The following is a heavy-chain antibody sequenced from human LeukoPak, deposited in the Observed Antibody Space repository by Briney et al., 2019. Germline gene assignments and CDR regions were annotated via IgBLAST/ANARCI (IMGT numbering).Heavy chain of an antibody. CDR2: MNPNSGNT. CDR3: ARGIYGSGSYYNGLDY. V-gene: IGHV1-8*01. Sequence: GASVKVSCKASGYTFTSYDINWVRQATGQGLEWMGWMNPNSGNTGYAQKFQGRVTTTRNTSISTAYMELSSLRSEDTAVYYCARGIYGSGSYYNGLDYWGQGTLVTVSS. D-gene: IGHD3-10*01. CDR1: GYTFTSYD. J-gene: IGHJ4*02.